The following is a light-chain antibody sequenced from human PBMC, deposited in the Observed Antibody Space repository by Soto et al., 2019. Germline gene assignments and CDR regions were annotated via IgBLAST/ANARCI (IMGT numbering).Light chain of an antibody. CDR1: QDIGIH. CDR3: LQHKSFPFT. Sequence: DIQMTQSPSSLSASVGDRVTITCRASQDIGIHLGWSQQKPREAPKRLIYAASSLESGAPSRFSGCGSGTDFTLKISSLQPEDFANYYCLQHKSFPFTFGQGTRLDIK. V-gene: IGKV1-17*01. CDR2: AAS. J-gene: IGKJ5*01.